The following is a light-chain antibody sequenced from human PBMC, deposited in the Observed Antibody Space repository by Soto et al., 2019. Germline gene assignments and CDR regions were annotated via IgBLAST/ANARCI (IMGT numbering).Light chain of an antibody. J-gene: IGKJ4*01. V-gene: IGKV3-11*01. CDR1: QSVSKY. CDR3: QQSSNWPQIT. CDR2: DAS. Sequence: EIVLTQSPATLSLSPGERATLSCRASQSVSKYLAWYQQKPGQAPRLLIHDASNRATGIPARFSGSGSGTYFTLTISSLEPEDFGVYYCQQSSNWPQITFGGVTKVEIK.